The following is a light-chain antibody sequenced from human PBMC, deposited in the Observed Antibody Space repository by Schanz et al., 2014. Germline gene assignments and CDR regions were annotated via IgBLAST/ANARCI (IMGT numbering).Light chain of an antibody. V-gene: IGKV3D-11*03. CDR3: QQRSNWPLT. CDR2: DAS. Sequence: EIVLTQSPGTLTLSPGERATLSCRASQSVRSNLAWYQQKPGQAPRLLIYDASNRATGIPARFSGSGSGTDFTLTISSLEPEDFAVYYCQQRSNWPLTFGGGTKVEIK. J-gene: IGKJ4*01. CDR1: QSVRSN.